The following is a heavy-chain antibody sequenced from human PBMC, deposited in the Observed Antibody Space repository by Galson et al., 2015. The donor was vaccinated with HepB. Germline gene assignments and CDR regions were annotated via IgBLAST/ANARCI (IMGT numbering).Heavy chain of an antibody. CDR3: ARVPAESNYDGRITYYHHYMDV. J-gene: IGHJ6*03. CDR1: SASISSGDYY. CDR2: IYYTGNT. V-gene: IGHV4-30-4*01. Sequence: TLSLTCTVSSASISSGDYYWRWIRQPPGQGLEWVGSIYYTGNTYYNPSLRSRVIISIDTSKKQFSLELSSVTATDTAVYYCARVPAESNYDGRITYYHHYMDVWGKGTTVIVSS. D-gene: IGHD4-23*01.